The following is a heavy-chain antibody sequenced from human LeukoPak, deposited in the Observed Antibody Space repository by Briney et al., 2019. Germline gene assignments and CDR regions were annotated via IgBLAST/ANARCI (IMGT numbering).Heavy chain of an antibody. CDR2: IYYSGST. V-gene: IGHV4-34*09. CDR3: ARDLVRYDSSGYYEENWFDP. CDR1: GGSFSGYY. J-gene: IGHJ5*02. D-gene: IGHD3-22*01. Sequence: SSETLSLTCAVYGGSFSGYYWSWIRQPPGKGLEWIGYIYYSGSTYYNPSLKSRVTISVDTSKNQFSLKLSSVTAADTAVYYCARDLVRYDSSGYYEENWFDPWGQGTLVTVSS.